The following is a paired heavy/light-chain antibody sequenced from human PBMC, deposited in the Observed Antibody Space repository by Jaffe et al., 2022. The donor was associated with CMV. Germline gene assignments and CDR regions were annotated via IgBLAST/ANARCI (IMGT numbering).Light chain of an antibody. CDR2: GAS. Sequence: EIVLTQSPGTLSLSPGERATLSCGASQSVSNFLAWYQQKSGQAPRLLISGASSRATGIPDRFSGSGSGTDFTLTISRLEPEDSAVYYCQQYDSSLTFGGGTKVEIK. J-gene: IGKJ4*01. CDR3: QQYDSSLT. V-gene: IGKV3-20*01. CDR1: QSVSNF.
Heavy chain of an antibody. D-gene: IGHD5-18*01. CDR1: GYRFASYG. Sequence: QIQLMQSGAEVKKPGASVKVSCKASGYRFASYGISWVRQAPGQGLEWMGWISGYSGNTQYAQKFQDRVTLTTDTSTTTAFMELRSLRSDDTAVYYCARDRGYSHVMWFDPWGRGTLVTVSS. V-gene: IGHV1-18*04. CDR2: ISGYSGNT. CDR3: ARDRGYSHVMWFDP. J-gene: IGHJ5*02.